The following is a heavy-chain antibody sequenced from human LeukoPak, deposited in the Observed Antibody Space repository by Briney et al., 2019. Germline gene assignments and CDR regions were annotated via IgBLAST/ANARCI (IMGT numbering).Heavy chain of an antibody. V-gene: IGHV1-2*02. D-gene: IGHD6-25*01. CDR3: ARRAVYYYDGMDV. CDR2: INPNSGGT. Sequence: GASVKVSCKASGYTFTGYYMHWVRQAPGQGLEWMGWINPNSGGTNYAQKFQGRVTMTRDTSISTAYVEVSRLKSDDTAVYYCARRAVYYYDGMDVWGQGSTVTVSS. J-gene: IGHJ6*02. CDR1: GYTFTGYY.